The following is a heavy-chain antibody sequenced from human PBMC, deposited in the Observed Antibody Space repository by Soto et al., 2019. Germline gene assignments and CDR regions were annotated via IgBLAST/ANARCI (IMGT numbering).Heavy chain of an antibody. Sequence: QVQLQESGPGLVKPSQTQSLTCTVAGDCFSSGDYKWSWIRQPPGKGLEWIEYIYYSGYTYNNPSLKSRLTMSVDTSKNQFSLKLRSVTAADTAVYYCARSGDYVAFDYWGQGTLVTVSS. CDR2: IYYSGYT. J-gene: IGHJ4*02. D-gene: IGHD4-17*01. CDR3: ARSGDYVAFDY. CDR1: GDCFSSGDYK. V-gene: IGHV4-30-4*01.